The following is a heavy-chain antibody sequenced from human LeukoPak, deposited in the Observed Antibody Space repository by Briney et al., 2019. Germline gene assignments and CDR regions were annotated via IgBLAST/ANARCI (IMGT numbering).Heavy chain of an antibody. CDR1: GFTLRSYG. V-gene: IGHV3-33*01. CDR2: IWFDGGRT. Sequence: GRSLRLSCAASGFTLRSYGMHWVRQAPGQGLEWVTVIWFDGGRTDYLDSVKGRFTISRDNSKNTLYLQMNSLRAEDSAVYYCARAGYSYGIDAFDIWGQGALVTVSS. CDR3: ARAGYSYGIDAFDI. D-gene: IGHD5-18*01. J-gene: IGHJ3*02.